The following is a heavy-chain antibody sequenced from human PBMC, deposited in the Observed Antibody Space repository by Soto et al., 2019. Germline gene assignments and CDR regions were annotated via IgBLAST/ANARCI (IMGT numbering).Heavy chain of an antibody. Sequence: GGSLRLSCAASGFTFSSYGMHWVRQAPGKGLEWVAIIWYDGSNKYYPDSVKGRFTISRDNSKNTLYLQMNTLIPEATLVYYCATPGTTSCPSWGQGTLVTVSS. CDR1: GFTFSSYG. J-gene: IGHJ5*02. CDR3: ATPGTTSCPS. D-gene: IGHD2-2*01. CDR2: IWYDGSNK. V-gene: IGHV3-30*02.